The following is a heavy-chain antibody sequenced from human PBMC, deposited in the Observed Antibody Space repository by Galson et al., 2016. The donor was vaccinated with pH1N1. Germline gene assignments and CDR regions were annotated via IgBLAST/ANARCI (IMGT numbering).Heavy chain of an antibody. Sequence: SLRLSCAASGFTFSDYWMQWVRQAPGKGLEWVANIRQDGGEKYYVDSVKGRFTISRDNAKNSLYLQMNSPRAEGTAVYYCARRYFDHWGQGSLVTVSS. J-gene: IGHJ4*02. D-gene: IGHD1-14*01. V-gene: IGHV3-7*01. CDR3: ARRYFDH. CDR2: IRQDGGEK. CDR1: GFTFSDYW.